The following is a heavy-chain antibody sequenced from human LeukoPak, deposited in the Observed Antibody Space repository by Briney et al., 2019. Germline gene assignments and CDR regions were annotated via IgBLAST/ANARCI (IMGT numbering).Heavy chain of an antibody. J-gene: IGHJ6*03. CDR3: AKDSKIVGATFRSYHYMDV. V-gene: IGHV3-23*01. D-gene: IGHD1-26*01. Sequence: GGSLRLSCAASGFTFSSYAMSWVRQAPGKGLEWVSAISGSGGSTYYAESVKGRFTISRDNSKNTLYLQMNSLRAEDTAVYYCAKDSKIVGATFRSYHYMDVWGKGTAVTVSS. CDR2: ISGSGGST. CDR1: GFTFSSYA.